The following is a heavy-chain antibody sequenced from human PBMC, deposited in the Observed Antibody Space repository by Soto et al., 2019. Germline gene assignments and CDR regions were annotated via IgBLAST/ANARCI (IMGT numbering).Heavy chain of an antibody. D-gene: IGHD3-22*01. CDR2: MYFTGST. V-gene: IGHV4-38-2*02. Sequence: PSETLSLTCTVSGYSISTGSYWGWIRQPPGKGLEWIGSMYFTGSTYYNPSLKSRVTISVDMSKNQFSLKLSSVTAADTAVYYCARERRGSGYYSLNYYYGMDVWGQGTTVTVSS. J-gene: IGHJ6*02. CDR1: GYSISTGSY. CDR3: ARERRGSGYYSLNYYYGMDV.